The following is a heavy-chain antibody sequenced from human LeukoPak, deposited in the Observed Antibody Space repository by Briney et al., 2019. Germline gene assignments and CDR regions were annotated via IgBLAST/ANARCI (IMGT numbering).Heavy chain of an antibody. J-gene: IGHJ3*02. V-gene: IGHV3-43*02. Sequence: GGSLRLSCAASGFTFSSSAMHWVRHAPGKGLEWVSLISGDGGSTYYADSVKGRFTISRDNSKNSLYLQMNSLRTEDTALYYCATGPPYPQGDAFDIWGQGTMVTVSS. CDR1: GFTFSSSA. CDR3: ATGPPYPQGDAFDI. CDR2: ISGDGGST.